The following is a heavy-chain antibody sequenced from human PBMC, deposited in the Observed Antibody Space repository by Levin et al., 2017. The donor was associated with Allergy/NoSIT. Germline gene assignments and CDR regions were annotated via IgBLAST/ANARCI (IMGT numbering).Heavy chain of an antibody. CDR1: GFTFSSSG. CDR2: ISGSGGDT. CDR3: AKGAVVARKYDS. D-gene: IGHD2-15*01. J-gene: IGHJ4*02. Sequence: PGGSLRLSCAASGFTFSSSGMSWVRRAPGKGLEWVSSISGSGGDTFYADSVKGRFTISRDNPRNTMYLQMNSLRAEDTAVYYCAKGAVVARKYDSWGQGTLVTVSS. V-gene: IGHV3-23*01.